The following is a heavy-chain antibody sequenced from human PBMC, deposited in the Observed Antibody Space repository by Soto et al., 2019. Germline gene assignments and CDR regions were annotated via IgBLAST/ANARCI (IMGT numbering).Heavy chain of an antibody. J-gene: IGHJ4*02. CDR2: IQQDGNDK. V-gene: IGHV3-7*03. Sequence: GGSLRLSCKASGFTFSSYSMTWVRQAPGKGLEWVAKIQQDGNDKYYVDSVKGRFTISRDNAKSSLFLQMNSLRVEDTALYYCARGRRDYWGRGTLVTVSS. CDR1: GFTFSSYS. CDR3: ARGRRDY.